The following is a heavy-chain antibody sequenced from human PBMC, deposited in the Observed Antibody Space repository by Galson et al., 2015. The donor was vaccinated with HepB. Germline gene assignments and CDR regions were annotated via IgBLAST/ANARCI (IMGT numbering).Heavy chain of an antibody. CDR2: IYYSGST. V-gene: IGHV4-59*01. D-gene: IGHD4-17*01. J-gene: IGHJ2*01. CDR3: ARYGDYSDWYFDL. CDR1: GGSISSYY. Sequence: QVQLQESGPGLVKPSETLSLTCTVSGGSISSYYWSWIRQPPGKGLEWIGYIYYSGSTNYNPSLKSRVTISVDTSKNQFSLKLSSVTAADTAVYYCARYGDYSDWYFDLWGRGTLVTVSS.